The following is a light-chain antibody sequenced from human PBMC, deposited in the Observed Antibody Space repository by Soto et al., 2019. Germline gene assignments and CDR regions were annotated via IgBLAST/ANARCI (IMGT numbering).Light chain of an antibody. Sequence: EIVLTQSPATLSSFPGDRVTLSCRASQYINTRLAWYQHRPGQAPRLLIYQTSIRAAGIPARFSASGSGTDFTPTFSDVQSEDFALYYCHQRQRWPRTFGQGTKVDI. CDR1: QYINTR. V-gene: IGKV3-11*01. CDR2: QTS. CDR3: HQRQRWPRT. J-gene: IGKJ1*01.